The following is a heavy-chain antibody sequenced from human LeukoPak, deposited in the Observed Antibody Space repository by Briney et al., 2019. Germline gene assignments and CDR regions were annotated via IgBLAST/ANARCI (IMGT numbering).Heavy chain of an antibody. CDR1: GGTFSSYA. V-gene: IGHV1-69*06. Sequence: GSSVKVSCKASGGTFSSYAISWVRQAPGQGLEWMGGIIPIFGTANYAQKFQGRVTITADKSTSTAYMELRSLRSDDTAVYYCARASLAVVTGHLDYWGQGTLVTVSS. CDR3: ARASLAVVTGHLDY. D-gene: IGHD4-23*01. J-gene: IGHJ4*02. CDR2: IIPIFGTA.